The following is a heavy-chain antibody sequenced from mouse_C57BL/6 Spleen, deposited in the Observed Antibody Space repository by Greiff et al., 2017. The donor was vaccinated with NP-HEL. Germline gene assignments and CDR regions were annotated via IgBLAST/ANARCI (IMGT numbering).Heavy chain of an antibody. D-gene: IGHD2-2*01. CDR2: ISSGGDYI. Sequence: EVKLMESGEGLVKPGGSLKLSCAASGFTFSSYAMSWVRQTPEKRLEWVAYISSGGDYIYYADTVKGRFTISRDNARNTLYLQMSSLKSEDTAMYYCTRGGYDAWFAYWGQGTLVTVSA. J-gene: IGHJ3*01. V-gene: IGHV5-9-1*02. CDR1: GFTFSSYA. CDR3: TRGGYDAWFAY.